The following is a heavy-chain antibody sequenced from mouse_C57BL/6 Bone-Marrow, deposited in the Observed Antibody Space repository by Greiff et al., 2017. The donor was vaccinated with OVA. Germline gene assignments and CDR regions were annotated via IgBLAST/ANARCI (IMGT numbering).Heavy chain of an antibody. CDR2: INPSNGGT. CDR1: GYTFTSYW. D-gene: IGHD1-1*01. J-gene: IGHJ2*01. V-gene: IGHV1-53*01. CDR3: ARGKVYYYGYYFDY. Sequence: QVQLQQPGTELVKPGASVKLSCKASGYTFTSYWMHWVKQRPGQGLEWIGNINPSNGGTNYNEKFKSKATLTVDKSSSTAYMQLGSLTSEDSAVYYCARGKVYYYGYYFDYWGQGTTLTVSS.